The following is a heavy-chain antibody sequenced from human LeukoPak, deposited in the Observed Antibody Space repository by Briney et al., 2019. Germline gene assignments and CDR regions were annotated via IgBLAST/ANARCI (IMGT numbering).Heavy chain of an antibody. CDR3: ARDTDDYGDTGLDY. V-gene: IGHV3-30*04. CDR2: ISYDGSNK. D-gene: IGHD4-17*01. J-gene: IGHJ4*02. CDR1: GFTFSSYA. Sequence: GGSLRLSCAASGFTFSSYAMHWVRQAPGKGLEWVAVISYDGSNKYYADSVKGRFTISRDNAKNSLYLQMNSLRAEDTAVYYCARDTDDYGDTGLDYWGQGTLVTVSS.